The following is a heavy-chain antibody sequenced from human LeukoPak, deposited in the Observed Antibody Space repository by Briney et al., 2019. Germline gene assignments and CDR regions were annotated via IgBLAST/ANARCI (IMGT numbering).Heavy chain of an antibody. D-gene: IGHD7-27*01. CDR3: AKDLTGVNRYYFDY. CDR2: ISGSGGST. V-gene: IGHV3-23*01. Sequence: PGGSLRLSCAASGFTFSNYAMSWVRQAPGKGLEWVSGISGSGGSTYYADSVKGRFTISRDNSKNTLYLQMNSLRAEDTAVYYCAKDLTGVNRYYFDYWGQGTLVTVSS. J-gene: IGHJ4*02. CDR1: GFTFSNYA.